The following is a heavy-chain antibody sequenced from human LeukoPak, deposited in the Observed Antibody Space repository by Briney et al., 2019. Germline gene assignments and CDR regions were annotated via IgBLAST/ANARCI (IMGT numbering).Heavy chain of an antibody. CDR1: GFTFSSYE. J-gene: IGHJ5*02. CDR3: ARDGRTTHPYNWFDP. Sequence: GGSLRLSCAASGFTFSSYEMNWVRQAPGKGLEWVSYISSSGSTIYYADSVKGRFTISRDNAKNSLYLQMNSLRAEDTAVYYCARDGRTTHPYNWFDPWGQGTLVTVSS. D-gene: IGHD2-2*01. CDR2: ISSSGSTI. V-gene: IGHV3-48*03.